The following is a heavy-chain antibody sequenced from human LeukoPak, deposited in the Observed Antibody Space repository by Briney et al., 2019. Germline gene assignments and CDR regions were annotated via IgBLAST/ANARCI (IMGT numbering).Heavy chain of an antibody. CDR2: IKEDGREK. CDR1: GFTFSSSW. Sequence: GGSLRLSCATSGFTFSSSWMSWVRRAPGKGLECVANIKEDGREKYYVDSVKGRFTISRDNAKNSLYLQMSSLRAEDTAVYYCARGGRPDYWGQGTLVTVSS. CDR3: ARGGRPDY. D-gene: IGHD3-10*01. V-gene: IGHV3-7*01. J-gene: IGHJ4*02.